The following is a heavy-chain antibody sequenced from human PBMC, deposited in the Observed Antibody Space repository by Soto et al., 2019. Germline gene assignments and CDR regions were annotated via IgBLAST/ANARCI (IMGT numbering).Heavy chain of an antibody. J-gene: IGHJ6*02. CDR2: ISYDGSNK. CDR3: AKDSNLGPRTQGICCFGMDV. D-gene: IGHD2-15*01. Sequence: GGSLRLSCAASGFTFSSYGMHWVRQAPGKGLEWVAVISYDGSNKYYADSVKGRFTISRDNSKNTLYLQMNSLRAEDTAVYYCAKDSNLGPRTQGICCFGMDVWGQGTTVTVS. CDR1: GFTFSSYG. V-gene: IGHV3-30*18.